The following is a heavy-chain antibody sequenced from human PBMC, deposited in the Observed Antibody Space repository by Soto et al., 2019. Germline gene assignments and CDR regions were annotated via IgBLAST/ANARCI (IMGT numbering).Heavy chain of an antibody. J-gene: IGHJ6*02. V-gene: IGHV4-31*03. Sequence: LSLTCTVSGGSISSGGYYWSWIRQHPGKGLEWIGYIYYSGSTYYNPSLKSRVTISVDTSKNQFSLKLSSVTAADTAVYYCARDNYYDSDYYYYGMDIWGQGTTVTVSS. CDR2: IYYSGST. CDR1: GGSISSGGYY. D-gene: IGHD3-22*01. CDR3: ARDNYYDSDYYYYGMDI.